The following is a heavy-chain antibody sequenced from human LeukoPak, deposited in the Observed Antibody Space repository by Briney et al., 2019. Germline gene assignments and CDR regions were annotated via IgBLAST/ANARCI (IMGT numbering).Heavy chain of an antibody. CDR1: GGTFSSYA. D-gene: IGHD1-26*01. CDR3: ARASTVGATQYYYYYGMDV. J-gene: IGHJ6*02. V-gene: IGHV1-69*04. Sequence: SVKVSCKASGGTFSSYAISWVRQAPGQGLEWMGRIIPILGIANYAQKFQGRVTITADKSTSTAYMELSSLRAEDTAVYYCARASTVGATQYYYYYGMDVWGQGTTVTVSS. CDR2: IIPILGIA.